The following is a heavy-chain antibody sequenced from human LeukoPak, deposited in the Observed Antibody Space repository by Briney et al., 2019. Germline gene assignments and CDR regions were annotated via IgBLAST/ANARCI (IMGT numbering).Heavy chain of an antibody. Sequence: PGGSLGLSCAASGFTFSSYSMNWVRQAPGKGLEWVSSISSSSSYIYYADSVKGRFTISRDNAKNSLYLQMNSLRAEDTAVYYCARANEPLNYYDSSGYSPYYWGQGTLVTVSS. CDR2: ISSSSSYI. D-gene: IGHD3-22*01. CDR1: GFTFSSYS. V-gene: IGHV3-21*01. CDR3: ARANEPLNYYDSSGYSPYY. J-gene: IGHJ4*02.